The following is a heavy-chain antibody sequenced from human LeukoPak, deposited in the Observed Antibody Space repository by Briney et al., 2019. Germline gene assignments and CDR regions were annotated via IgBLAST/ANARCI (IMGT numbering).Heavy chain of an antibody. CDR3: ARKQGGQLVNTRRWFDP. D-gene: IGHD6-13*01. CDR1: GGSISSALYH. V-gene: IGHV4-39*01. Sequence: SETLSLTCTVSGGSISSALYHWGWIRQPPGKNLEWLGSVYYTGSTHNNPSLKSRVTISVDTSKNQFSLNLSSVTAADTAVYYCARKQGGQLVNTRRWFDPWGQGTLVTVSS. CDR2: VYYTGST. J-gene: IGHJ5*02.